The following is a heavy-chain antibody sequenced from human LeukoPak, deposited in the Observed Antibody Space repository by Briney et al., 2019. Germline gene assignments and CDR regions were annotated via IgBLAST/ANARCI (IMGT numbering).Heavy chain of an antibody. CDR1: GXTFSNYW. CDR3: ATAGNYRFDY. D-gene: IGHD1-7*01. J-gene: IGHJ4*02. CDR2: INPDGSTI. Sequence: PGGSLRLSWAASGXTFSNYWVHWVRQAPGKGLVWVSRINPDGSTINYADSVKGRFTISRDKAKNTLYLQMNSLRAEDTAVYYCATAGNYRFDYWGQGTLVTVSS. V-gene: IGHV3-74*01.